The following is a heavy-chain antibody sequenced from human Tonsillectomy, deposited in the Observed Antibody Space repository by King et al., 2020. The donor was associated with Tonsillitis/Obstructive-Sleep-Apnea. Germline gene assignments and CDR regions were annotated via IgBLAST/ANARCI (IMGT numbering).Heavy chain of an antibody. D-gene: IGHD3-9*01. CDR2: IGTAGDT. Sequence: VQLVESGGGLVQPGGSLRLSCAASGFTFSSYDMHWVRQATGKCLEWVSAIGTAGDTYYPGSVKGRFTIYSENAKNPLYLQMNSLRAGDTAVYYCARGVRYFDWPHYYYMDVWGKGTTVTVSS. CDR3: ARGVRYFDWPHYYYMDV. V-gene: IGHV3-13*04. CDR1: GFTFSSYD. J-gene: IGHJ6*03.